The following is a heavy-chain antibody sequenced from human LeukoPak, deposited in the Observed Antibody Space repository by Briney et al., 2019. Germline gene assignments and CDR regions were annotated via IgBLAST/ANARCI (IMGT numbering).Heavy chain of an antibody. D-gene: IGHD6-13*01. CDR1: GYTLTRYR. CDR3: AITGYSSNWEYF. Sequence: GESLKISCKVSGYTLTRYRIGWARQMPGKGLEWMGIINPYDSDTQYSPSSQGHVIISVDRSITTAYLQWSSLEASDSAMYYCAITGYSSNWEYFWGKGTLVTVSS. CDR2: INPYDSDT. V-gene: IGHV5-51*01. J-gene: IGHJ4*02.